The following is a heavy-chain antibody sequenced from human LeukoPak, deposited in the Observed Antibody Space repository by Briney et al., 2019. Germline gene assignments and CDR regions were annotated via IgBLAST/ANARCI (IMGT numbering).Heavy chain of an antibody. D-gene: IGHD6-13*01. CDR2: ISGSGGST. CDR1: GFTFSSYG. CDR3: ATAAAGTVYFDY. V-gene: IGHV3-23*01. Sequence: GGSLRLSCAASGFTFSSYGMSWVRQAPEKGLEWVSAISGSGGSTYYADSVKGRFTISRDNSKNTLYLQMNSLRAEDTAVYYCATAAAGTVYFDYWGQGTLVTVSS. J-gene: IGHJ4*02.